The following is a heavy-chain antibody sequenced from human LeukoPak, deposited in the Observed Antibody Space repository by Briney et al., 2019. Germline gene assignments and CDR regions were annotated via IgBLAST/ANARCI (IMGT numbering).Heavy chain of an antibody. D-gene: IGHD3-22*01. V-gene: IGHV3-23*01. CDR1: GFTFSSYA. Sequence: GGSLRLSCAASGFTFSSYAMSWVRQAPGKGLEWVSAISGSGGSTYYADSVKGRFTISRDNSKNTLYLQMNSLRAEDTAVYYCAKDRIDYYDSSGYHPALDYWGQGTLVTVSS. CDR3: AKDRIDYYDSSGYHPALDY. CDR2: ISGSGGST. J-gene: IGHJ4*02.